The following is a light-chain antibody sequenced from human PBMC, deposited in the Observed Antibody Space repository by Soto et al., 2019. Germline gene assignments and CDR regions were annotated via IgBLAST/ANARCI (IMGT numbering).Light chain of an antibody. CDR2: PAS. Sequence: IQLTQSPSSLSATVGDRVTITCRASQDISRALAWYQQKPGKAPNLLISPASNLQSGVPSRFSGSGSGTDFTLTINGLQPEDFATYWCQQLYGYPLTFGVGSKVEIK. CDR1: QDISRA. CDR3: QQLYGYPLT. V-gene: IGKV1-9*01. J-gene: IGKJ4*01.